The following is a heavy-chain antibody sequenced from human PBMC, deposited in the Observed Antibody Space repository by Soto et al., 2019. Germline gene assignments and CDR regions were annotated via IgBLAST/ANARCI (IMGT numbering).Heavy chain of an antibody. Sequence: PGGSLRLSCAASGFTFSNYAMSWVRQAPGKGLEWVSGISGSGGSTYYADSLKGRFTISRDNSKNMVHLQMNSLRAEDTALYYCATEGSSALWRTFQYWGQGTLVTVSS. CDR3: ATEGSSALWRTFQY. J-gene: IGHJ1*01. D-gene: IGHD3-22*01. V-gene: IGHV3-23*01. CDR2: ISGSGGST. CDR1: GFTFSNYA.